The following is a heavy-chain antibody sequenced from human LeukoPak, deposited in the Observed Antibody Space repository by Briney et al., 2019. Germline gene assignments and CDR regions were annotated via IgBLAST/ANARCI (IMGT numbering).Heavy chain of an antibody. D-gene: IGHD6-19*01. Sequence: GGSLRVSGAASGFAFIGHGMTGGGQAPGKGLEGGAGISGGGFTTYYAVSVKGPFTISRDNSQNTLYLHMNSLRAEDTAVYYCAKSMGVASHSYYYYAVDDWGQGTTVTVSS. CDR1: GFAFIGHG. CDR2: ISGGGFTT. V-gene: IGHV3-23*01. J-gene: IGHJ6*02. CDR3: AKSMGVASHSYYYYAVDD.